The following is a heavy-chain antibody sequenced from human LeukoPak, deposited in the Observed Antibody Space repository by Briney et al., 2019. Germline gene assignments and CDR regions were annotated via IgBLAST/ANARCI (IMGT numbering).Heavy chain of an antibody. D-gene: IGHD2-15*01. J-gene: IGHJ4*02. V-gene: IGHV1-69*04. CDR2: IIPILGIA. Sequence: SVKVSCKASGGTFSSYAISWVRQAPGQGLEWMGRIIPILGIANYAQKFQGRVTITGDTSASTAYMELSSLRSEDTAVYYCARAGYCSGGSCYTFDYWGQGTLVTVSS. CDR3: ARAGYCSGGSCYTFDY. CDR1: GGTFSSYA.